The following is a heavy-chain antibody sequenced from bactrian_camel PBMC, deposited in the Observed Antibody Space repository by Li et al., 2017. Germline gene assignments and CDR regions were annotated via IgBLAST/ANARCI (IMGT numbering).Heavy chain of an antibody. CDR2: ISPGAGGI. CDR1: GFNFSSNV. CDR3: VTDEQLPTNY. J-gene: IGHJ4*01. V-gene: IGHV3S40*01. Sequence: VQLVESGGGSVQAGGSLKVSCAASGFNFSSNVMSWVRQAPGKGLEWISHISPGAGGIFYADEVNGRFTISRDNAKNTVFLQMTSLKSEDTGLYFCVTDEQLPTNYWGQGTQVTVS.